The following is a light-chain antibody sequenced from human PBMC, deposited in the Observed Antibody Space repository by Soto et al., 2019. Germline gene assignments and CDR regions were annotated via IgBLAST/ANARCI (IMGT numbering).Light chain of an antibody. J-gene: IGKJ2*01. CDR2: DAS. V-gene: IGKV3-20*01. CDR1: QSVSSSY. Sequence: EIVLTQSPGTLSLSPGERATLSCRASQSVSSSYLAWYQQKPGQAPRLLIYDASSRATGTPDRFSGSGSGTDFTLTISRLEPEDFAVYYCQQYGSSPYPFGQGTKLEIK. CDR3: QQYGSSPYP.